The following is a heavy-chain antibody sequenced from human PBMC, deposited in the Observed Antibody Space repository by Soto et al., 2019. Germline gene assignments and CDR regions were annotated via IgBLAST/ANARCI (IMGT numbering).Heavy chain of an antibody. CDR1: GYTFTSYA. Sequence: ASVKVSCKASGYTFTSYAMHWVRQAPGQRLEWMGWINAGNGNTKYSQKFQGRVTITRDTSASTAYMELSSLRSEDTAVYYCARDREVDVPYPDYDFWSGYRNWFDPWGQGTLVTVSS. CDR3: ARDREVDVPYPDYDFWSGYRNWFDP. CDR2: INAGNGNT. V-gene: IGHV1-3*01. J-gene: IGHJ5*02. D-gene: IGHD3-3*01.